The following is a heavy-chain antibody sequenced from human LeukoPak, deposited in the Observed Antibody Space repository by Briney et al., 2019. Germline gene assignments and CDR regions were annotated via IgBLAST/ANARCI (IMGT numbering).Heavy chain of an antibody. D-gene: IGHD3-22*01. J-gene: IGHJ4*02. CDR1: GYTFTSYD. V-gene: IGHV1-8*01. CDR3: ARVEYNWNFQTPYYYDSSGYYERHGVFDY. CDR2: MNPNSGNT. Sequence: ASVKVSCRASGYTFTSYDINWVRQATGQGLEWMGWMNPNSGNTGYAQKFQGRVTMTRNTSISTAYMELSSLRSEDTAVYYCARVEYNWNFQTPYYYDSSGYYERHGVFDYWGQGTLVTVSS.